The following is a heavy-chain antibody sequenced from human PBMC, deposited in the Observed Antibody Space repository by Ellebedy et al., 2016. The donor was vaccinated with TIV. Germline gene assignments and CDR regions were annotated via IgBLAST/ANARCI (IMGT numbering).Heavy chain of an antibody. CDR3: ARAGGSGSSYYYHYYMDV. D-gene: IGHD3-10*01. CDR1: GGSFSGYY. V-gene: IGHV4-59*12. J-gene: IGHJ6*03. CDR2: IYYSGST. Sequence: SETLSLTSAVYGGSFSGYYWSWIRQPPGKGLEWNGYIYYSGSTNYNPSLKSRVTISVDTSKNQFSLKLSSVTPEDTAVYYCARAGGSGSSYYYHYYMDVWGKGTTVTLSS.